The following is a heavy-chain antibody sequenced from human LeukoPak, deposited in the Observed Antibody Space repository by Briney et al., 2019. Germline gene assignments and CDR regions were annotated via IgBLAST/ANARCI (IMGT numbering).Heavy chain of an antibody. Sequence: PSETLSLTCAVYGGSFSGYYWSWIRQPPGKGLEWIGYKYYSGSAKYNPSLKSRLTISVDTPNNQFSLHLKSVTAADTAMYYCATPYCSGISCLDVFNIWGQGRMVTVSS. CDR3: ATPYCSGISCLDVFNI. J-gene: IGHJ3*02. V-gene: IGHV4-34*01. CDR2: KYYSGSA. CDR1: GGSFSGYY. D-gene: IGHD2-2*01.